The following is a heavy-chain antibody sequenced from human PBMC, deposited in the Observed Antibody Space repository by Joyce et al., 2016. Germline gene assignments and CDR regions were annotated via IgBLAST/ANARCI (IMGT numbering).Heavy chain of an antibody. D-gene: IGHD3-16*01. V-gene: IGHV1-18*01. CDR2: SSVDNGDT. CDR1: GYTFTSYG. CDR3: ARDLGDDALDI. Sequence: QVQLVQSGAEVKKPGASVKVSRKDSGYTFTSYGIKWVRQAPGKGLEWRGWSSVDNGDTNYAQKFQGRVTRTTDTSTRTVYMELRSLRADDTAVYYCARDLGDDALDIWGQGTMVTVSS. J-gene: IGHJ3*02.